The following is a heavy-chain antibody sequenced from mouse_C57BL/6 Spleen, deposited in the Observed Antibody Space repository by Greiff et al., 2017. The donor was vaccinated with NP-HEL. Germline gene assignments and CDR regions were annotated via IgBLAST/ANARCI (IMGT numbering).Heavy chain of an antibody. D-gene: IGHD2-1*01. CDR1: GFNIKDDY. J-gene: IGHJ3*01. CDR3: TTGGNSAWFAY. Sequence: VQLKQSGAELVRPGASVKLSCTASGFNIKDDYMHWVKQRPEQGLEWIGWIDPENGDTEYASKFQGKATITADTSSNTAYLQLSSLTSEDTAVYYCTTGGNSAWFAYWGQWTLVTVSA. V-gene: IGHV14-4*01. CDR2: IDPENGDT.